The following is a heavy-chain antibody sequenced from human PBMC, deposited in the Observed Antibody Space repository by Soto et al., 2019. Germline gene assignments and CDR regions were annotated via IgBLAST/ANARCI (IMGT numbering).Heavy chain of an antibody. CDR2: IIPIFGTA. CDR1: GGTFSSYA. CDR3: AREGLGTRGRYYYYSMDV. D-gene: IGHD2-15*01. V-gene: IGHV1-69*01. Sequence: QVQLVQSGAEVKKHGSSVKVSCKASGGTFSSYAISWVRQAPGQGLEWMGVIIPIFGTANYAQKFQGRVTITADESTSTAYMELSSLRSEDTAVYYCAREGLGTRGRYYYYSMDVWGQGTTVTVSS. J-gene: IGHJ6*02.